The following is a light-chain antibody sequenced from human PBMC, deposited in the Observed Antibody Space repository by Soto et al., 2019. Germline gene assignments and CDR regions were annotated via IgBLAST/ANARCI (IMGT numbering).Light chain of an antibody. CDR2: GAS. J-gene: IGKJ1*01. Sequence: EIVMTQSPATLSVSPGESATLSCRASQSVSSNLAWYQQKPGQAPRLLIYGASTRATGIPARFSVSGSGTEFTLTFSSLQSEDFAVYYCQQYNNWPRTFGQGTKVEIK. V-gene: IGKV3-15*01. CDR3: QQYNNWPRT. CDR1: QSVSSN.